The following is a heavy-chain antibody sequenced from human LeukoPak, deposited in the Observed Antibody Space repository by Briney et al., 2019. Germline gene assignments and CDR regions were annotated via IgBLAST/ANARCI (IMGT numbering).Heavy chain of an antibody. CDR1: GFTFSSYW. CDR2: IKQDGSEK. D-gene: IGHD5-18*01. J-gene: IGHJ4*02. V-gene: IGHV3-7*01. CDR3: ARSLWPEDY. Sequence: GGSLRLSCAASGFTFSSYWMSWVRQAPGKGLEWVANIKQDGSEKNYVDSVKGRFTISRDNAKTSLYLQMNSLRAKDTAVYYCARSLWPEDYWGQGTLVTVSS.